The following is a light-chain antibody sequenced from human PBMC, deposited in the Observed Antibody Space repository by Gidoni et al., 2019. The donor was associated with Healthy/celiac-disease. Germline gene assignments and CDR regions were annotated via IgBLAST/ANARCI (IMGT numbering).Light chain of an antibody. CDR2: DAS. CDR1: QSISSF. J-gene: IGKJ3*01. V-gene: IGKV3-11*01. CDR3: QQRSNLFT. Sequence: EIVLTQSPATLSLSPGERATLSCRATQSISSFLAWYQQQPGQAPRLLIYDASNRATGIPARFSGSGSGTDFTLTISSLEPEDFALYYCQQRSNLFTFXPXTKVDIK.